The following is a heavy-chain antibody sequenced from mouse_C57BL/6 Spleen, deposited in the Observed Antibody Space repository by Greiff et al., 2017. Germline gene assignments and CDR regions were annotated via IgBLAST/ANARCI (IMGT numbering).Heavy chain of an antibody. Sequence: QVQLQQPGAELVKPGASVKMSCKASGYTFTSYWITWVKQRPGQGLEWIGDIYPGSGSTNYNEKFKSKATLTVDTSSSTAYLQLSSLTSEDSAVYYCARSRDRRDYDRDGFAYWGQGTLVTVSA. J-gene: IGHJ3*01. CDR2: IYPGSGST. CDR3: ARSRDRRDYDRDGFAY. V-gene: IGHV1-55*01. CDR1: GYTFTSYW. D-gene: IGHD2-4*01.